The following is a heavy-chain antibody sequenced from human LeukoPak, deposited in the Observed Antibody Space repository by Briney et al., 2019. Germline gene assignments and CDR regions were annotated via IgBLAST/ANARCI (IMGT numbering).Heavy chain of an antibody. V-gene: IGHV3-9*01. J-gene: IGHJ5*02. D-gene: IGHD2-15*01. CDR2: ISWNSGSI. CDR1: GFTFDDYA. Sequence: GGSLRLSCAASGFTFDDYAMHWVRQAPGKGLEWVSGISWNSGSIGYADSVKGRFTISRDNAKNSLYLQMNSLRAEDTALYYCAGQVVVVAATGWFDPWGQGTLVTVSS. CDR3: AGQVVVVAATGWFDP.